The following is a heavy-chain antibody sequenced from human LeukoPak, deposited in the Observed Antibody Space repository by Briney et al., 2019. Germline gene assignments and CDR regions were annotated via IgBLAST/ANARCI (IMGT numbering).Heavy chain of an antibody. Sequence: GGSLRLSCAASGFNFSGSAIHWVRQASGKGLEWVGRIRSKTHSYATTYAASLKGRFTISRDDSKNTTYLQMSSLKTDDTAVYYCTRRSIASSRTDDYWGQGTLVTVSS. V-gene: IGHV3-73*01. CDR2: IRSKTHSYAT. CDR1: GFNFSGSA. D-gene: IGHD6-13*01. J-gene: IGHJ4*02. CDR3: TRRSIASSRTDDY.